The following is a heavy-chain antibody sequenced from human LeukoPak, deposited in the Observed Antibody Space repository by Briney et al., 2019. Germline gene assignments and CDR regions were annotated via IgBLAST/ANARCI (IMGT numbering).Heavy chain of an antibody. CDR2: IKYDGSEE. Sequence: GGSLRLSCAASGFTFSTYWMSWMRQAPGKGLEWVANIKYDGSEEYYVDSVKGRFTISRDNAKNSLYLQLNGLRVEDTAVYYCKSGGAAPGSFDYWGQGTLVTVSP. CDR3: KSGGAAPGSFDY. D-gene: IGHD1-1*01. J-gene: IGHJ4*02. CDR1: GFTFSTYW. V-gene: IGHV3-7*01.